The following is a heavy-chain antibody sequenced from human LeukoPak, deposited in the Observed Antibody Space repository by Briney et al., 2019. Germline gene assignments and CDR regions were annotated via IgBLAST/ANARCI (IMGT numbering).Heavy chain of an antibody. CDR1: GFTFSSYG. D-gene: IGHD3-9*01. CDR2: ISGSGGST. J-gene: IGHJ4*02. V-gene: IGHV3-23*01. CDR3: ARTYYDILTGYNPYFDY. Sequence: GGSLRLSCAASGFTFSSYGMSWVRQAPGKGLEWVSAISGSGGSTYYADSVKGRFTISRDNSKNTLYLQMNSLRAEDTAVYYCARTYYDILTGYNPYFDYWGQGILVTVSS.